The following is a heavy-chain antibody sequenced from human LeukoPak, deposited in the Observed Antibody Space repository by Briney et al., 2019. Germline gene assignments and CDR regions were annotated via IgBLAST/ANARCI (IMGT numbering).Heavy chain of an antibody. D-gene: IGHD1-1*01. CDR2: TYYRSKWYN. CDR3: ARAKLKLAYYYYYGMDV. J-gene: IGHJ6*02. CDR1: GDSVSSNSAA. V-gene: IGHV6-1*01. Sequence: SQTLSLTCAISGDSVSSNSAAWNWIRQSPSRGLEWLGRTYYRSKWYNDYAVSVKSRITINPDTSKNQFSLQLNSVTPEDTAVYYCARAKLKLAYYYYYGMDVWDQGTTVTVSS.